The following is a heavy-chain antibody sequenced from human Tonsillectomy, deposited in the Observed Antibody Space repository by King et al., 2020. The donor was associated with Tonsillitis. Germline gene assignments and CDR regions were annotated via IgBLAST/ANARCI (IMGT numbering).Heavy chain of an antibody. CDR1: GYTFTIYY. CDR3: ARGWFDP. CDR2: INPSGGST. V-gene: IGHV1-46*01. J-gene: IGHJ5*02. Sequence: QLVQSGAEVKKPGASVKVSCKASGYTFTIYYINWVRQAPGQGLEWMGVINPSGGSTNYAQKFQGRVTMTRDTSTSTVYMELSSLRSEDTAVYYCARGWFDPGGQGTLVTVSS.